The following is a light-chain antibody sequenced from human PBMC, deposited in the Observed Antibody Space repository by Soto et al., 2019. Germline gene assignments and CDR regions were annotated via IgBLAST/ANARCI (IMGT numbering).Light chain of an antibody. V-gene: IGKV3-11*01. CDR1: QSVSSY. J-gene: IGKJ5*01. CDR2: DAS. Sequence: VFTQSPAALSLNPKERATLSCRAGQSVSSYLAWYQQKPGQAPRLLIYDASNRATGIPARFSGSGSGTDFTLTICSLEAEDFAVYYCQPRSNWPFGQGRRPEIK. CDR3: QPRSNWP.